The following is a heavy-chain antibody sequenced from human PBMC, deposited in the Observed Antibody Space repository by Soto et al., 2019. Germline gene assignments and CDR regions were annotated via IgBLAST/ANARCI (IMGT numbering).Heavy chain of an antibody. J-gene: IGHJ4*02. CDR3: AADRRGVIVIPVL. CDR1: GYTFTSYY. D-gene: IGHD3-16*02. CDR2: INPSGGST. V-gene: IGHV1-46*01. Sequence: ASVKVSCKASGYTFTSYYMHWVRQAPGQGLEWMGIINPSGGSTSYAQKFQGRVTMTRDTSTSTVNMELSSLRSEDTAVYYWAADRRGVIVIPVLWGQGTLVTVSS.